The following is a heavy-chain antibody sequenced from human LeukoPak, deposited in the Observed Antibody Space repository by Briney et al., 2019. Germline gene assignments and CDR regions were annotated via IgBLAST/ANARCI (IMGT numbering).Heavy chain of an antibody. CDR3: VANGDYCIEY. D-gene: IGHD2-21*01. J-gene: IGHJ4*02. Sequence: SQTLSLTCTVSGGSISSGGYYWSWIRQHPGKGLEWIGYIYYSGSTNYNPSLKSRVTISVDKSKNQFSLNLSSVTDADTAVYFCVANGDYCIEYWGQGTLVTVSS. V-gene: IGHV4-31*09. CDR2: IYYSGST. CDR1: GGSISSGGYY.